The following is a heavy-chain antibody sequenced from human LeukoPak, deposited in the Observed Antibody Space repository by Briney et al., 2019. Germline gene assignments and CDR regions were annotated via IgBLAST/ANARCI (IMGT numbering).Heavy chain of an antibody. CDR1: GYTFTSYG. V-gene: IGHV1-18*01. J-gene: IGHJ4*02. CDR3: ASGIQLWLFGY. Sequence: ASVKVSCKASGYTFTSYGFNWVRQAPGQGLEWMGWISAYNGNTNSAQKLQGRVTMTTDTSTSTAYMELRSLRSDDTAVYYCASGIQLWLFGYWGQGTLVTVAS. CDR2: ISAYNGNT. D-gene: IGHD5-18*01.